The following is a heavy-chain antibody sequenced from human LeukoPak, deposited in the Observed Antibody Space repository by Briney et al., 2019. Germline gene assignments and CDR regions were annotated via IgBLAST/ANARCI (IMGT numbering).Heavy chain of an antibody. CDR1: GGSMSSYY. V-gene: IGHV4-59*01. J-gene: IGHJ4*02. CDR3: ARRRGSSGIDY. Sequence: SETLSLTCSVSGGSMSSYYWSWIRQSPGKGLEWIGYIYYSGSTNYNPSLKSRVTISVDTSKNQFSLKLSSVTAADTAVYYCARRRGSSGIDYWGQGTLVTVSS. D-gene: IGHD6-19*01. CDR2: IYYSGST.